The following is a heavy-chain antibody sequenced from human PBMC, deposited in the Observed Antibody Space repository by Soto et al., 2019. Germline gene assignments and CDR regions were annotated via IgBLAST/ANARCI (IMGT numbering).Heavy chain of an antibody. D-gene: IGHD2-21*02. V-gene: IGHV1-69*13. CDR2: IIPIFGTA. J-gene: IGHJ4*02. Sequence: SVKVSCKASGGTFSSYAISWVRQAPGQGLEWMGGIIPIFGTANYAQKFQGRVTITADESTSTAYMELSSLRSEDTAVYYCARDTSYCGGDCYSGFDYWGQGTLVTVSS. CDR1: GGTFSSYA. CDR3: ARDTSYCGGDCYSGFDY.